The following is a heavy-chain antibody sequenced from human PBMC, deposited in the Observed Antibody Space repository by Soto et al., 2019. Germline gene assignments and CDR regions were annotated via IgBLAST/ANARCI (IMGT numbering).Heavy chain of an antibody. V-gene: IGHV3-23*01. J-gene: IGHJ4*02. D-gene: IGHD4-17*01. CDR1: VFTFSSYA. CDR2: ISGSGGST. Sequence: GGSLRLSCAASVFTFSSYAMSWVRQAPGKGLEWVSAISGSGGSTYYADSVKGRFTISRDNSKNTLYLQMNSLRAEDTAVYYCAKDRAAYGGNSALDYWGQGTLVTVSS. CDR3: AKDRAAYGGNSALDY.